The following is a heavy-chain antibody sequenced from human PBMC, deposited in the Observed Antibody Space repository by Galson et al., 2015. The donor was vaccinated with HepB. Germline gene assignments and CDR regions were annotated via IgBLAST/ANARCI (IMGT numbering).Heavy chain of an antibody. Sequence: SLRLSCAASGFTFSSYSMNWVRQAPGKGLEWVSSITGSSTYIYYADSVKGRFTISRDNAKNSLYLQMNSLRAEDTAVYYCARNSWQRLDNDAFDIWGQGTMVTVSS. CDR3: ARNSWQRLDNDAFDI. J-gene: IGHJ3*02. CDR2: ITGSSTYI. V-gene: IGHV3-21*01. D-gene: IGHD6-25*01. CDR1: GFTFSSYS.